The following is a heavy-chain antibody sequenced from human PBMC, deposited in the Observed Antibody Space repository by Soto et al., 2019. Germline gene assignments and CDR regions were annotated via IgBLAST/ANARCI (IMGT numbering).Heavy chain of an antibody. D-gene: IGHD3-9*01. V-gene: IGHV3-66*01. CDR3: AREGQYDIFTGFTHHFDC. Sequence: EVQLVESGGGLVQPGRSLTLSCAASGFTVSSNYMSWVRQAPGKGLEWVSVIYRGGGTTYADSVKGRFTISRDNSKNTLYLQMASLSVEDTAVYYCAREGQYDIFTGFTHHFDCWGQGTLVTVSS. CDR1: GFTVSSNY. CDR2: IYRGGGT. J-gene: IGHJ4*02.